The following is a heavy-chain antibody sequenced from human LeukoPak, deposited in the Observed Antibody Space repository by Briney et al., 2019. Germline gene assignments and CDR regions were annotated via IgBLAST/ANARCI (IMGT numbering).Heavy chain of an antibody. Sequence: ASVGVSCKASGYTFASYYLHWVRQAPGQGLEWMGIINPSGGRTSYAQKFRGRVTMTRDTSTSTVYMDLSSLRSEDTAVYYCARGRVTMVREPDYWGQGTLVTVSS. CDR3: ARGRVTMVREPDY. V-gene: IGHV1-46*01. CDR1: GYTFASYY. D-gene: IGHD3-10*01. J-gene: IGHJ4*02. CDR2: INPSGGRT.